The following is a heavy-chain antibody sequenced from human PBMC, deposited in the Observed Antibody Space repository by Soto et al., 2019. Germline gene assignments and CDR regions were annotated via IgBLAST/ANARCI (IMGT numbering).Heavy chain of an antibody. Sequence: GESLKISCKGSGYSFSNYWIGWVRQIPGKGLEWMGRIYPADSGTKYSPSFEGQVTISADRSISTAYLQSSGLKASDTAMYYCGRHFWSLSLTGATYLEFWGQGALVTVSS. CDR3: GRHFWSLSLTGATYLEF. J-gene: IGHJ4*02. D-gene: IGHD1-7*01. V-gene: IGHV5-51*01. CDR1: GYSFSNYW. CDR2: IYPADSGT.